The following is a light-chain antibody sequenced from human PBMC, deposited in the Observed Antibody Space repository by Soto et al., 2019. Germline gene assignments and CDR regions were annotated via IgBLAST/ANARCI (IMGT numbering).Light chain of an antibody. V-gene: IGLV4-69*01. CDR1: SGHSSYA. CDR3: LLYYGGVWV. CDR2: LNSDGSH. J-gene: IGLJ3*02. Sequence: QSVLTQSPSASASLGASVKLTCTLSSGHSSYAIAWHQQQPEKGPRYLMKLNSDGSHSKGDGIPDRFSGSSSGAERYLTISSLQSEDEADYYCLLYYGGVWVFGGGTKLTVL.